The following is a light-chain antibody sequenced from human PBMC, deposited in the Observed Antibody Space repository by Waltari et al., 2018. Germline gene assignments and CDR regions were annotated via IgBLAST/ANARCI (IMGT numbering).Light chain of an antibody. J-gene: IGLJ1*01. CDR3: ASYTTSDTIV. CDR2: EVS. V-gene: IGLV2-14*01. CDR1: SREVGHYNY. Sequence: QSALTQPASLSGSPGQSITLSCTGTSREVGHYNYVYWYQHHPGKVPKVIIYEVSNRPAGISSRFSGSKSGNTASLTISGLQADDEADYSCASYTTSDTIVFGTGTGVTVL.